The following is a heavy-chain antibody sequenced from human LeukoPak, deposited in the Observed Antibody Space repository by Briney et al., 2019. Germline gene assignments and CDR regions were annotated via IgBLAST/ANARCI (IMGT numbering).Heavy chain of an antibody. Sequence: TSETLSLTCTVSGGSISSYYWSWIRQPPGKGLEWIGYIYYSGSTNYNPSLKSRVTISVDTSKNQFSLKLSSVTAADTAVYYCARGRFESNGDYDFWGQGILVTVSS. CDR2: IYYSGST. CDR1: GGSISSYY. CDR3: ARGRFESNGDYDF. V-gene: IGHV4-59*01. J-gene: IGHJ4*02. D-gene: IGHD4-11*01.